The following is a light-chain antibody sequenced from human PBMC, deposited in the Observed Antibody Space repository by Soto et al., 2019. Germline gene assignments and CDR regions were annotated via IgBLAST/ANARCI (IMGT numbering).Light chain of an antibody. V-gene: IGKV4-1*01. CDR2: WAS. CDR1: QSILYTSNNKNY. Sequence: DIVMTQSPDSLSVSLGERATINCKSSQSILYTSNNKNYLVWYQQKPGQPPKLLISWASTRESGVPDRFNGSGSGTDFTLTINNLQAEDVAVYYCQQYYNTRWTFGQGTKVEIK. J-gene: IGKJ1*01. CDR3: QQYYNTRWT.